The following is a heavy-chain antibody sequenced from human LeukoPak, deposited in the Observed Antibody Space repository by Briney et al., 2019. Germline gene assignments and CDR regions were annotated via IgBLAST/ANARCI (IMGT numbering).Heavy chain of an antibody. J-gene: IGHJ5*02. CDR2: IIPIFGTA. CDR3: ASLDYDFWSGYYSSWFDP. CDR1: GGTFSSYA. Sequence: SVKVSCKASGGTFSSYAISWVRQAPGQGLEWMGGIIPIFGTANYAQKFQGRVTITADESTSTAYMELSSLRSEDTAVYYCASLDYDFWSGYYSSWFDPWGQGTLVTVSS. D-gene: IGHD3-3*01. V-gene: IGHV1-69*13.